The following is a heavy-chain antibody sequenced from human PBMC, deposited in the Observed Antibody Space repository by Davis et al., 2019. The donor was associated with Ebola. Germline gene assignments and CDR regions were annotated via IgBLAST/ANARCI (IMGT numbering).Heavy chain of an antibody. D-gene: IGHD6-6*01. CDR3: ARGWSIASDFDY. V-gene: IGHV1-8*01. CDR2: MNPNSGNT. CDR1: GYTFTSYD. Sequence: ASVKVSCKASGYTFTSYDINWVRQATGQGLEWMGWMNPNSGNTGYAQKFQGRVTMTRNTSISTAYMELSSLRSEDTAVYYCARGWSIASDFDYWGQGTLVTVSS. J-gene: IGHJ4*02.